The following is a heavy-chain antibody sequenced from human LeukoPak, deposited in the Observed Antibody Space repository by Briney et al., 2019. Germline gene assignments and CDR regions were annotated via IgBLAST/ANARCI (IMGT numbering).Heavy chain of an antibody. J-gene: IGHJ3*02. CDR3: ASPRPSSGYTLDAFDI. V-gene: IGHV1-69*06. D-gene: IGHD3-22*01. Sequence: ASVNVSCTASGGTFSNHAISWVRQAPGDGVEWMGRIIPKVEAAHYAQKLQGRVTITADKTTRTAYMEMSSLRSEDTAIYYCASPRPSSGYTLDAFDIWGQGTMVTVSS. CDR1: GGTFSNHA. CDR2: IIPKVEAA.